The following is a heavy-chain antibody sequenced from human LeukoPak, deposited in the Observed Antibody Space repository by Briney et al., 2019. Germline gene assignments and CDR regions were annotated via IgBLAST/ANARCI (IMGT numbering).Heavy chain of an antibody. D-gene: IGHD6-13*01. CDR3: AKRVGYGYGMDV. V-gene: IGHV3-53*01. Sequence: SGGSMRLSCEASGFSVSSNDMSWVRQAPGKGLECVSVIDRGGSTFADSVKGQFTISRDNSKNTLYLQMNSLRVEDTAEFYCAKRVGYGYGMDVWGQGTTVTVSS. J-gene: IGHJ6*02. CDR2: IDRGGST. CDR1: GFSVSSND.